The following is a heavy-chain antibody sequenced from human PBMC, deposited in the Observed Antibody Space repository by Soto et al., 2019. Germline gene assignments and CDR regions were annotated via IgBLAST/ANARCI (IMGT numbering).Heavy chain of an antibody. Sequence: ESVGGVVQPGRSLRLSCAASGFTFSSYAMHWVRQAPGKGLEWVAVISYDGSNKYYADSVKGRFTISRDNSKNTLYLQMNSLRAEDTAVYYCARDSNWNYVYGMDVWGQGTTVTVSS. CDR2: ISYDGSNK. CDR1: GFTFSSYA. J-gene: IGHJ6*02. D-gene: IGHD1-20*01. V-gene: IGHV3-30-3*01. CDR3: ARDSNWNYVYGMDV.